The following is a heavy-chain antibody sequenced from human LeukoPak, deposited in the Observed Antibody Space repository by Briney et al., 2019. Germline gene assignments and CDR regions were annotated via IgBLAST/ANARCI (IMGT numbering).Heavy chain of an antibody. Sequence: TGGSLRLSRAESGFSFCSYARSWVRQAPGKGLEWVSLISTSGRTHYADSVQGRFTISRDNSKNTLSLHMNSLRAEDTAVYYCSGDLDSSGSYHVGGPWRREALVTVSS. J-gene: IGHJ5*02. CDR3: SGDLDSSGSYHVGGP. CDR1: GFSFCSYA. D-gene: IGHD3-22*01. V-gene: IGHV3-23*01. CDR2: ISTSGRT.